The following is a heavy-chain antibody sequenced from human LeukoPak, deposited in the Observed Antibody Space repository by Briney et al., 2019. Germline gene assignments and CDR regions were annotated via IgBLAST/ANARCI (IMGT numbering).Heavy chain of an antibody. J-gene: IGHJ4*02. CDR3: AKDQNYFDSTAYFGIDC. D-gene: IGHD3-22*01. V-gene: IGHV1-2*02. CDR1: GYSFSAYY. CDR2: INPNSGAT. Sequence: ASVTVSFKATGYSFSAYYIHWVRQAPGQGLEWMGWINPNSGATNYAQKFHDTVTMTRDTSTSTVYMELTRLRSDDTGVYYCAKDQNYFDSTAYFGIDCWGQGTRCTVSS.